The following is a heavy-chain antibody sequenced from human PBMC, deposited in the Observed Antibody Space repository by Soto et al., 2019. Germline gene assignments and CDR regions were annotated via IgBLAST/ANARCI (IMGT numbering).Heavy chain of an antibody. V-gene: IGHV1-69*13. CDR2: IIPIFGTA. Sequence: SVKVSCKASVGAFGIYAIMWVRQAPGQGLEWMGGIIPIFGTANYAQKFQGRVTITADESTSTAYMELSSLRSEDTAVYYCARDMSGYSGYEYWYFDLWGRGTLVTVSS. J-gene: IGHJ2*01. CDR3: ARDMSGYSGYEYWYFDL. D-gene: IGHD5-12*01. CDR1: VGAFGIYA.